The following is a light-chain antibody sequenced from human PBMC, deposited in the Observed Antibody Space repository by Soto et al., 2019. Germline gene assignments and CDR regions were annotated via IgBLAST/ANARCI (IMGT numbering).Light chain of an antibody. Sequence: QSALTQPASVSGSPGQSIAISCTGTSSDVGNYNFVSWYQQHPGKAPKLMISEVTKRPSGVSNRFSGSKSGNTASLTISGLQSEDEADYYCDSYTSSSSYVFGTGTKLTVL. CDR1: SSDVGNYNF. J-gene: IGLJ1*01. CDR3: DSYTSSSSYV. CDR2: EVT. V-gene: IGLV2-14*02.